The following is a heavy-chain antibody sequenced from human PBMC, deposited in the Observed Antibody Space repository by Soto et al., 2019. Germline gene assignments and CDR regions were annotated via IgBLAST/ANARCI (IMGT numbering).Heavy chain of an antibody. D-gene: IGHD6-19*01. J-gene: IGHJ4*02. V-gene: IGHV1-8*01. Sequence: QVQLVQSGAEVKKPGASVKVSCKASGYTFTSYDINWVRQATGQGLEWMGWMNPNSGNTGYAQKFQGRVTMTRNTSISTAYMELSSLRSEDTAVYYCARVAIWRYSSVWYRYYSDYWRQGTLITVSS. CDR1: GYTFTSYD. CDR3: ARVAIWRYSSVWYRYYSDY. CDR2: MNPNSGNT.